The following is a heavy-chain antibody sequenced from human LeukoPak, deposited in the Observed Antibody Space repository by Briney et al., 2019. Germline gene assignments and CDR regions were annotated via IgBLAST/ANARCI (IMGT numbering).Heavy chain of an antibody. J-gene: IGHJ4*02. Sequence: ASVKVSCKASGYTFTSYGISWVRQAPGQGLEWMGWISAYNGNTNYAQKLQGRVTMTTDTSTSTAYMELRSLRSDDTAVYYCARDFYLDHYGSGSGVDYWGQGTLVTVSS. CDR3: ARDFYLDHYGSGSGVDY. CDR1: GYTFTSYG. CDR2: ISAYNGNT. D-gene: IGHD3-10*01. V-gene: IGHV1-18*01.